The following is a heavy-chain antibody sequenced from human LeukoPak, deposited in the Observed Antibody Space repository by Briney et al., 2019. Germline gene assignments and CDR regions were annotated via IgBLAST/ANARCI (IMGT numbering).Heavy chain of an antibody. CDR3: ARALSSSWYYFDY. J-gene: IGHJ4*02. CDR1: GFTLGKYW. D-gene: IGHD6-13*01. V-gene: IGHV3-7*01. CDR2: IKLDGSEK. Sequence: GGSLRLSCVASGFTLGKYWMSWVRQAPGKGLGWVANIKLDGSEKNYVDSVKGRFTISRDNSKNTLYLQMNSLRAEDTAVYYCARALSSSWYYFDYWGQGTLVTVSS.